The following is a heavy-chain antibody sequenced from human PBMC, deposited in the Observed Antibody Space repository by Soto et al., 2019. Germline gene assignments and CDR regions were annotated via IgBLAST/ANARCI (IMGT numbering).Heavy chain of an antibody. Sequence: ELQLVETGGGLIQTGGSLRLSCAASGFSISSNYIAWVRQPPGKGLEWVSTTFSGGNTEYAASVKGRCGISRDNYKNTLYLQMDNLRVEDTAVYYCARKPPSAIQGWAFGMDVWGQGTTVSVSS. J-gene: IGHJ6*02. CDR2: TFSGGNT. D-gene: IGHD2-21*01. V-gene: IGHV3-53*02. CDR3: ARKPPSAIQGWAFGMDV. CDR1: GFSISSNY.